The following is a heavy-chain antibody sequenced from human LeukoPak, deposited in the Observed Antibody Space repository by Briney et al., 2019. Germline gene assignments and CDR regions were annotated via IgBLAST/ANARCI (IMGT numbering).Heavy chain of an antibody. V-gene: IGHV4-38-2*02. CDR3: ARDLIAVAAFDY. CDR1: GYSISSGYY. J-gene: IGHJ4*02. CDR2: IYHSGST. D-gene: IGHD6-19*01. Sequence: SETLSLTCAVSGYSISSGYYWGWIRQPPGKGLERIGSIYHSGSTYYNPSLKSRVTISVDTSKNQFSLKLSSVTAADTAVYYCARDLIAVAAFDYWGQGTLVTVSS.